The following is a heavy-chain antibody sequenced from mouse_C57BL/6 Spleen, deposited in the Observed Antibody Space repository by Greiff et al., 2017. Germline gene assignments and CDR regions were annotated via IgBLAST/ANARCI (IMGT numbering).Heavy chain of an antibody. D-gene: IGHD1-1*01. V-gene: IGHV1-55*01. Sequence: QVQLQQPGAELVKPGASVKMSCKASGYTFTSYWITWVKQRPGQGLEWIGDIYPGSGSTNYNEKFKSKATLTVDTSSSTAYMQLSSLTSEDSAVYYCARWTTVVARGYFDVWGTGTTVTVSS. CDR1: GYTFTSYW. CDR3: ARWTTVVARGYFDV. CDR2: IYPGSGST. J-gene: IGHJ1*03.